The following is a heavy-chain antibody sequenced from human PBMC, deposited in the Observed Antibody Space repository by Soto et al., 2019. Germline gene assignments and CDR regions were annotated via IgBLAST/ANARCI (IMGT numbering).Heavy chain of an antibody. CDR1: GFTFSSYS. CDR2: ISSSSTNI. D-gene: IGHD4-4*01. J-gene: IGHJ6*03. Sequence: EVQLVESGGGLGQPGGSLRLSCAASGFTFSSYSMNWVRQAPGKGREWVSYISSSSTNINYADSVKGRFTISRDNAKNSLYLQMNSLRAEDTAVYYCAREVTTYYYYYMDVWGKGTTVTVSS. V-gene: IGHV3-48*01. CDR3: AREVTTYYYYYMDV.